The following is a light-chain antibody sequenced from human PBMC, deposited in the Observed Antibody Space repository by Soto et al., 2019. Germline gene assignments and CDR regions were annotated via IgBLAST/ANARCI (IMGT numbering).Light chain of an antibody. Sequence: EIVLTQSPGTLSLSPGERATLSCRASQSVSRSYLAWYQQKPGQAPRLLIYGASSRATGIPDRFSGSGSGTIFTLTISRLEAEEFAMYYCQQYGNSPLTFGGGTKVEIK. J-gene: IGKJ4*01. CDR3: QQYGNSPLT. CDR1: QSVSRSY. CDR2: GAS. V-gene: IGKV3-20*01.